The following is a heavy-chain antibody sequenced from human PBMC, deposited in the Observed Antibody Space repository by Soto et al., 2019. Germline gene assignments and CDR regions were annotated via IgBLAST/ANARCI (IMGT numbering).Heavy chain of an antibody. Sequence: QVQLVESGGGVVQPGRSLRLSCAASGFTFSSFPMHWVRQAAGKGLEWVAVISYDGNNKDYAASVKGRFTISRDNSKNTVYLQMNSLRPDDSAVYYCAKTRYSGNYLGWFDPWGQGTLVTVSS. J-gene: IGHJ5*02. CDR2: ISYDGNNK. CDR3: AKTRYSGNYLGWFDP. D-gene: IGHD1-26*01. CDR1: GFTFSSFP. V-gene: IGHV3-30-3*02.